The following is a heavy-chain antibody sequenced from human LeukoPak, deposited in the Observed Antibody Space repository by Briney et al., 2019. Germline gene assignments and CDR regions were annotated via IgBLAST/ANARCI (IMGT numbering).Heavy chain of an antibody. CDR3: ARGGAMVRGVSPLDY. CDR1: GFTFIHYW. D-gene: IGHD3-10*01. Sequence: GGSLRLSCAASGFTFIHYWMSWVRQAPGKGLEWVANIKQDGSEKLYLDSLKGRFTISRDNAKNSLYLQMNNLRAEDTAVYYCARGGAMVRGVSPLDYWGQGSLVTVSS. CDR2: IKQDGSEK. V-gene: IGHV3-7*01. J-gene: IGHJ4*02.